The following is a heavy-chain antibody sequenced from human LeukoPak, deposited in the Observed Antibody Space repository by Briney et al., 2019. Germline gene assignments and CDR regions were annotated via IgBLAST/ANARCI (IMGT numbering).Heavy chain of an antibody. J-gene: IGHJ4*02. CDR1: GFTFSNYW. CDR3: AKDKNWNVCDY. V-gene: IGHV3-7*01. Sequence: GGSLRLSCAASGFTFSNYWMSWVRQAPGKGLEWVANINQDGSVKNYVDSVKGRFTISRDNANNFLYLQMNSLRAEDTAVYYCAKDKNWNVCDYWGRGTLVTVSS. CDR2: INQDGSVK. D-gene: IGHD1-1*01.